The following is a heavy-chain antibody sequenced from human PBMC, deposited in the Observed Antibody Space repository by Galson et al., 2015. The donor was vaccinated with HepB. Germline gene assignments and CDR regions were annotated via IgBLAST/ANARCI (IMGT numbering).Heavy chain of an antibody. J-gene: IGHJ3*02. CDR1: GFTFTSSA. CDR2: IVVGSGNT. CDR3: AAGLEDYGDPDAFDI. V-gene: IGHV1-58*02. D-gene: IGHD4-17*01. Sequence: SVKVSCKASGFTFTSSAMQWVRQARGQRLEWIGWIVVGSGNTNYAQKFQERVTITRDMSTSTAYMELSSLRSEDTAVYYCAAGLEDYGDPDAFDIWGQGTMVTVSS.